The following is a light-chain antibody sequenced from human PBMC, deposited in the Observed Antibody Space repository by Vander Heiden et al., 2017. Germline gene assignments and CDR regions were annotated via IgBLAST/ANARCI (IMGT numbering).Light chain of an antibody. CDR1: QSVLYSSNNKNY. CDR2: WAS. Sequence: DILMTQSPDSLAVSLGERATIHCKSSQSVLYSSNNKNYVAWYQQKPGQPPKLLIYWASTRESGVPERFSGSGSGTDFTLTISSLQAEDVAVYYCQQDDSTPRTFGQGTKVXIK. J-gene: IGKJ1*01. V-gene: IGKV4-1*01. CDR3: QQDDSTPRT.